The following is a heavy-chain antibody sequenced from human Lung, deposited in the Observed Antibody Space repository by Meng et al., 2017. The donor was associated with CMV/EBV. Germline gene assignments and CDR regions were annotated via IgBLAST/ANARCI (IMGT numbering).Heavy chain of an antibody. CDR3: ARLIAAAVFYYHGMDV. J-gene: IGHJ6*02. CDR1: GYTFTGYN. V-gene: IGHV1-2*02. CDR2: INPHSGDT. Sequence: SVXVSXXASGYTFTGYNIHWVRQAPGQGLEWMGWINPHSGDTKYAQKFQGRVTLTTDTSINTAYMELSRLRPDDTAVYYCARLIAAAVFYYHGMDVWGQGTXVTVAS. D-gene: IGHD6-13*01.